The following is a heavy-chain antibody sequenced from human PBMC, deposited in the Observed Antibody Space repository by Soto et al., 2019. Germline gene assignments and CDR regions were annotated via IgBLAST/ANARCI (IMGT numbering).Heavy chain of an antibody. CDR1: GGSIRSYY. D-gene: IGHD5-18*01. CDR3: ARHFPNLRVGIQTGFAP. CDR2: IYTSGST. V-gene: IGHV4-4*07. J-gene: IGHJ5*02. Sequence: ETLSLTCTVSGGSIRSYYWSWIRQPAGKGLEWIGRIYTSGSTNYNPALKSRVTMSVDTSKNQFSLKLSSVTAADTAVYYCARHFPNLRVGIQTGFAPWGQGTLVTVFS.